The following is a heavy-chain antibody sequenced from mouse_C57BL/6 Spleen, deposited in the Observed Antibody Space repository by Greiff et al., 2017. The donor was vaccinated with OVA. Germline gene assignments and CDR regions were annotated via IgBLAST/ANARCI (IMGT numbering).Heavy chain of an antibody. V-gene: IGHV1-52*01. CDR2: IDPSDSET. Sequence: QVQLQQPGAELVRPGSSVKLSCKASGYTFTSYWMHWVKQRPIQGLEWIGNIDPSDSETHYNQKFKDKATLTVDKSSSTAYMQLSSLTSEDSAVYYCAGGEYGNLCFDYWGTGTTVTVSA. J-gene: IGHJ1*03. CDR3: AGGEYGNLCFDY. D-gene: IGHD2-10*02. CDR1: GYTFTSYW.